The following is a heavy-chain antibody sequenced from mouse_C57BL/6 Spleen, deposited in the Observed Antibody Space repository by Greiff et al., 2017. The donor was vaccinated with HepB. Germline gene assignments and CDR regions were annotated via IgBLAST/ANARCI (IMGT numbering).Heavy chain of an antibody. Sequence: EVKLMESGPGMVKPSQSLSLTCTVPGYSITSGYDWHWIRHFPGNKLEWMGYISYSGSTNYNPSLKSRISITHDTSKNHFFLKLNSVTTEDTATYYCARGGYGSSYGGFAYWGQGTLVTVSA. V-gene: IGHV3-1*01. CDR2: ISYSGST. J-gene: IGHJ3*01. CDR3: ARGGYGSSYGGFAY. D-gene: IGHD1-1*01. CDR1: GYSITSGYD.